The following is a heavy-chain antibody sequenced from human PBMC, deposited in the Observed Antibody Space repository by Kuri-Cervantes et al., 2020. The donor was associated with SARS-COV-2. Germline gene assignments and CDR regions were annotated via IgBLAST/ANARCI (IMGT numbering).Heavy chain of an antibody. V-gene: IGHV3-23*01. J-gene: IGHJ1*01. CDR3: AKDPFGSSSAEYFQY. CDR2: ISGSGGSI. Sequence: GESLKISCAASGFTFRNYAMSWVRQAPGKGLEWVSTISGSGGSIDYAVSVKGRFTISRDNSKNTLYLEMDSLTADDTAIYYCAKDPFGSSSAEYFQYWGPGTLVTVSS. D-gene: IGHD6-6*01. CDR1: GFTFRNYA.